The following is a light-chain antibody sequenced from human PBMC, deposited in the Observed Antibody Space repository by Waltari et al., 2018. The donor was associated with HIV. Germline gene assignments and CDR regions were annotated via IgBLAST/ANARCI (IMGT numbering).Light chain of an antibody. CDR2: AAS. V-gene: IGKV1-9*01. CDR3: QQLHTYPLT. J-gene: IGKJ5*01. CDR1: RDIATY. Sequence: DIQLTQSPSFLSASVGDRVTINCRASRDIATYLVWYQQKPGKAPRLLIHAASTLQSGVPSRFSGSGSGTEFTLTISSLQPEDFATYSCQQLHTYPLTFAQGTRVEI.